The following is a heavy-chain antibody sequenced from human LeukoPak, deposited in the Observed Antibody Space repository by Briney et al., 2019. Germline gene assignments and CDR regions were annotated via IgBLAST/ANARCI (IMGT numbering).Heavy chain of an antibody. J-gene: IGHJ3*02. CDR2: IYYSGST. Sequence: SETLSLTCTVSGGSISSYYWSWIRQPPGKGLEWIGYIYYSGSTNYNPSLKSRVTISVDTSKNQFSLKLSSVTAADTAVYYCARADYSNYGGAFDIWGQGTMVTVSS. D-gene: IGHD4-11*01. V-gene: IGHV4-59*01. CDR1: GGSISSYY. CDR3: ARADYSNYGGAFDI.